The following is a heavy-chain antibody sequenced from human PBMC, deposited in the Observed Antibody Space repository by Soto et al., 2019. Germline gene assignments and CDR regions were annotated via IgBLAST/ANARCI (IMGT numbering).Heavy chain of an antibody. J-gene: IGHJ6*02. CDR2: IIPIFGTA. D-gene: IGHD6-19*01. CDR1: GGTFSSYA. V-gene: IGHV1-69*13. Sequence: SVKVSCKASGGTFSSYAVSWVRQAPGRGLEWMGGIIPIFGTANYAQKFQGRVTITADESTSTAYMELSSLRSEDTAVYYCARIAVAGTDYYYYGMDVWGRGTTVTVAS. CDR3: ARIAVAGTDYYYYGMDV.